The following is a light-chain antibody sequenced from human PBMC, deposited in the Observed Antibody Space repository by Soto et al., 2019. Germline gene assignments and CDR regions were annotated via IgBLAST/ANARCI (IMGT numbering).Light chain of an antibody. CDR3: QQYNSYPLT. CDR1: QSVSGG. V-gene: IGKV1-5*01. Sequence: DIQMTQSPSTLSASVGDRVTITCRASQSVSGGLAWYQQKPGKAPKLLIYYASSLESGVPSRFSGSGSGTDFTLTISSLQPDDFATYYCQQYNSYPLTFGRGTKVEIK. J-gene: IGKJ1*01. CDR2: YAS.